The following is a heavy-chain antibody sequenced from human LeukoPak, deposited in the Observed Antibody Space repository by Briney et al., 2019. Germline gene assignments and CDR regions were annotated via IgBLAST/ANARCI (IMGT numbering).Heavy chain of an antibody. V-gene: IGHV3-30*02. CDR1: GFTFSSYG. J-gene: IGHJ4*02. CDR3: AKDIGGSYSGLDY. CDR2: IWYGGSNK. Sequence: GGSLRLSCAASGFTFSSYGMHWVRQAPGKGLEWVAVIWYGGSNKYYADSVKGRFTISRDNSNNTLSLQMNSLRADDTAVFYCAKDIGGSYSGLDYWGQGTLVTVSS. D-gene: IGHD1-26*01.